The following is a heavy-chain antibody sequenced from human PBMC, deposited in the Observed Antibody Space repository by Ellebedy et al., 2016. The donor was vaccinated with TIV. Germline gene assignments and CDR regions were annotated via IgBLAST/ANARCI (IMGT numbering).Heavy chain of an antibody. Sequence: AASVKVSCKASGYTFTTYAMHWVRQAPGQRLEWMGWINAGNGNTKYSQQFQGRVTITRDTSANTAYMELSSLRPEDPAVYHCARAVYGMSWFDPWGQGTLVTVSS. CDR1: GYTFTTYA. CDR3: ARAVYGMSWFDP. J-gene: IGHJ5*02. V-gene: IGHV1-3*01. D-gene: IGHD1-14*01. CDR2: INAGNGNT.